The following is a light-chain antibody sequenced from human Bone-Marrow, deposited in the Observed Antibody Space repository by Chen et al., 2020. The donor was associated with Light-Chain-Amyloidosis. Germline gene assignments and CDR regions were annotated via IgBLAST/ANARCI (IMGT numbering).Light chain of an antibody. J-gene: IGLJ3*02. Sequence: NFMLTHPHSVSEFPGQTVIISCSRSSGSLATNYVQCYQQRPGSSPTTVIYEDDQRPSGVPDRFSGSIDRSSNSASLTISGLKTEDEADYYCQSYQGSSQGVFGGGTKLTVL. CDR3: QSYQGSSQGV. V-gene: IGLV6-57*01. CDR1: SGSLATNY. CDR2: EDD.